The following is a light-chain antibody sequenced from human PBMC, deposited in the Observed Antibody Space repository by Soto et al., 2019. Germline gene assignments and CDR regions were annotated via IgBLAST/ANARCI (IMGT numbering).Light chain of an antibody. CDR1: SNNIDSHNF. V-gene: IGLV2-23*01. Sequence: QSVLTQPASVSGSPGQSITISCTVTSNNIDSHNFVSWYQQHPGKVPKLMIYEDTERPSGVSDRFSGSKSGRTASLTISGLQTEDEADYYCCSYAGQTVFFAGGTKVTVL. CDR2: EDT. J-gene: IGLJ2*01. CDR3: CSYAGQTVF.